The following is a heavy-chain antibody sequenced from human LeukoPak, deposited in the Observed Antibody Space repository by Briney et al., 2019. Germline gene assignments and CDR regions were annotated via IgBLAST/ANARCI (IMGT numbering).Heavy chain of an antibody. V-gene: IGHV4-61*02. CDR2: IYTSEST. J-gene: IGHJ4*02. Sequence: SETLSLTYTVSGGSISSGSYYWSWIRQPAGKGLEWIGRIYTSESTNYNPSLKSRVTISVDTSKNQFSLKLSSVTAADTAVYYCARHTGILGKWGFDYWGQGTLVTVSS. D-gene: IGHD7-27*01. CDR1: GGSISSGSYY. CDR3: ARHTGILGKWGFDY.